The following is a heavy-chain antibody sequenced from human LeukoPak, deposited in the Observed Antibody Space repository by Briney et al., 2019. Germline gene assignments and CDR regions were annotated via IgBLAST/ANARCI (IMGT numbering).Heavy chain of an antibody. D-gene: IGHD3-22*01. CDR3: AREAIVVERWLDP. V-gene: IGHV3-30-3*01. Sequence: GGSLRLSCAASGFTFSRYAMHWVRQPPGKGLEWVAVILYDGSDKYYADSVKGRFTISRDNSKNTVYLQMNSPRAEDTALYYRAREAIVVERWLDPWGQGTLVTVSS. J-gene: IGHJ5*02. CDR1: GFTFSRYA. CDR2: ILYDGSDK.